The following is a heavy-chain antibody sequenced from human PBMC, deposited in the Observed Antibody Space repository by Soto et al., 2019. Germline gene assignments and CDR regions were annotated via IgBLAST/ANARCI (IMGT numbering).Heavy chain of an antibody. CDR2: ITGTGGNT. Sequence: EVQLLESGGGLVQPGGSLRLSCAASGFPLSTYGMTWVRQAPGKGLEWVSAITGTGGNTYYVDSVKGRFTSSRDNSKNMLYLQVNSLRVEDTAVYYCARIRGYWYGLDVWGHGTTVTVSS. J-gene: IGHJ6*02. CDR3: ARIRGYWYGLDV. V-gene: IGHV3-23*01. CDR1: GFPLSTYG.